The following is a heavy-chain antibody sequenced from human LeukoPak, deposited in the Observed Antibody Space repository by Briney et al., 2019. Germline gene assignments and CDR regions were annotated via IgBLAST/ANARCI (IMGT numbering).Heavy chain of an antibody. D-gene: IGHD2-8*02. V-gene: IGHV3-23*01. J-gene: IGHJ4*02. CDR1: GFTFSSYA. CDR2: ISASGGST. Sequence: GGSLRLSCAASGFTFSSYAMSWVRQAPGKGLEWVSAISASGGSTYYADSVKGRFTISRDNAKNSLYLQMNSLRAEDTAIYYCATYRQVLLPFESWGQGTLVIVSS. CDR3: ATYRQVLLPFES.